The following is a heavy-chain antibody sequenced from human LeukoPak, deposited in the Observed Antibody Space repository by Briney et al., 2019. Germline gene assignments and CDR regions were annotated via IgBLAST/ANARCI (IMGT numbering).Heavy chain of an antibody. CDR2: IIPILGIA. CDR3: ARQQGSYGSPFDY. J-gene: IGHJ4*02. CDR1: GGTFSSYA. V-gene: IGHV1-69*04. D-gene: IGHD5-18*01. Sequence: SVKVSCKASGGTFSSYAISWVRQAPGQGLEWMGRIIPILGIANCAQKFQGRVTITADKSTSTAYMELSSLRSEDTAVYYCARQQGSYGSPFDYWGQGTLVTVSS.